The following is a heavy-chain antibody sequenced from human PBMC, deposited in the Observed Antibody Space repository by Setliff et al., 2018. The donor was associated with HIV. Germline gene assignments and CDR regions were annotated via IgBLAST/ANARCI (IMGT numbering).Heavy chain of an antibody. V-gene: IGHV1-18*01. CDR2: ISAYNGNT. J-gene: IGHJ5*02. CDR1: GYTFTSYG. D-gene: IGHD5-12*01. Sequence: ASVKVSCKASGYTFTSYGISWVRQAPGQGLEWMGWISAYNGNTNYAQTLQGRVTMTTDTSTSTAYMELRSLRSDDTAVYYCARDRLPAEVAVSGDWFDPWGQGTLVTVSS. CDR3: ARDRLPAEVAVSGDWFDP.